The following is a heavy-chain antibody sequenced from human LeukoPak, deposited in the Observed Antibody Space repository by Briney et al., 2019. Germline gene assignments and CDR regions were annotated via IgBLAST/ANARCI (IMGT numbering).Heavy chain of an antibody. CDR1: GYSFTSYW. CDR2: IYPGDSDT. V-gene: IGHV5-51*01. Sequence: GESLKISCKGSGYSFTSYWIGWVRQMPGKGLEWMGIIYPGDSDTRYSPSFQGQVTISADKSISTAYLQWSSLKASDTAMYYCARSTSGGDFWSGYYQGAFDIWGQGTMVTVSS. J-gene: IGHJ3*02. D-gene: IGHD3-3*01. CDR3: ARSTSGGDFWSGYYQGAFDI.